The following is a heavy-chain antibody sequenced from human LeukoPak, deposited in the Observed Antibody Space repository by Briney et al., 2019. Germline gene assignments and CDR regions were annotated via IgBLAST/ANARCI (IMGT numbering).Heavy chain of an antibody. CDR1: GFTVSSNY. CDR3: ARGESTAYDAFDI. D-gene: IGHD2-2*01. CDR2: IYSGGST. V-gene: IGHV3-53*01. J-gene: IGHJ3*02. Sequence: PGGSLRVSCAASGFTVSSNYMSWVRQAPGKGLEWVSVIYSGGSTYYADSVKGRFTISRDNSKNTLYLQMNSLRAEDTAVYYCARGESTAYDAFDIWGQGTMVTVSS.